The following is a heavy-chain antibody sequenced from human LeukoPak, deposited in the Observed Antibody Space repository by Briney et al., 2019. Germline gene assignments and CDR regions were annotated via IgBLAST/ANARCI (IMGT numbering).Heavy chain of an antibody. CDR1: GGSISSSSYY. J-gene: IGHJ6*03. CDR2: IYYSGST. D-gene: IGHD1-14*01. CDR3: ARGRRPLTGYYMDV. V-gene: IGHV4-39*07. Sequence: SETLSLTCTVSGGSISSSSYYWGWIRQPPGKGLEWIGSIYYSGSTYYNPSLKSRVTISVDTSKNQFSLKPSSVTAADTAVYYCARGRRPLTGYYMDVWGKGTTVTVSS.